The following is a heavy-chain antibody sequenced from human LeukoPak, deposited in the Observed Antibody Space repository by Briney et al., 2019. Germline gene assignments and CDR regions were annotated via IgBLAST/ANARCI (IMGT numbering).Heavy chain of an antibody. Sequence: GGSLRLSCAASGFTFSSYGMHWVRQAPGKGLEWVAVISYDGSNKYYADSVKGRFTISRDNSKNTLYLQMNSLRAEDTAVYYCAKDRGQLGPNWGQGTLITVSS. V-gene: IGHV3-30*18. CDR3: AKDRGQLGPN. D-gene: IGHD2-2*01. CDR1: GFTFSSYG. CDR2: ISYDGSNK. J-gene: IGHJ4*02.